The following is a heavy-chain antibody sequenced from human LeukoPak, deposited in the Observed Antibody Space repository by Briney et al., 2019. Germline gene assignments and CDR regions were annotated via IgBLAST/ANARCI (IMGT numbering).Heavy chain of an antibody. J-gene: IGHJ6*02. CDR1: GYTFTSYG. D-gene: IGHD6-19*01. V-gene: IGHV1-18*01. Sequence: GASVKVSCKASGYTFTSYGISWVRQAPGQGLEWMGWISAYNGNTNYAQKLQGRVTLTTDTSTSTAYMELRSLRSDDTAVYYCARDSGYSSGWSYGMDVWGQGTTVTVSS. CDR3: ARDSGYSSGWSYGMDV. CDR2: ISAYNGNT.